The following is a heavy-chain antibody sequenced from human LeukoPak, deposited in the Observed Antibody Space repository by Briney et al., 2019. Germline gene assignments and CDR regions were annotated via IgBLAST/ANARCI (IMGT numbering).Heavy chain of an antibody. J-gene: IGHJ4*02. D-gene: IGHD2-8*01. V-gene: IGHV3-74*01. Sequence: PGGSLRLSCAASGFTFTSYWMHWVRQAPGKGLVWVSSIHSDGRNTNYADSVKGRFTISRDNAKNTLWLQMNSLRAEDTAVYYCARGALHMYYLDNWGQGTLVTVSS. CDR3: ARGALHMYYLDN. CDR1: GFTFTSYW. CDR2: IHSDGRNT.